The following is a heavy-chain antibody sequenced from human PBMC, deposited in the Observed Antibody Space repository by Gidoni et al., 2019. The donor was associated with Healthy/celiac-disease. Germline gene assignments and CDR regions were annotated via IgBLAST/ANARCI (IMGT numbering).Heavy chain of an antibody. CDR3: ARILLGVTMVRGVIIIDAFDI. CDR2: IFSKDEK. V-gene: IGHV2-26*01. CDR1: GFSLSNARMG. Sequence: QVTLKESGPVLVKPTETLTLTCTVSGFSLSNARMGVSWIRQPPGKALEWLAHIFSKDEKSYRTSLKGRLTISQDNSQRQVVLTMTNMDPVDTATYYCARILLGVTMVRGVIIIDAFDIWGQGTMVTVSS. J-gene: IGHJ3*02. D-gene: IGHD3-10*01.